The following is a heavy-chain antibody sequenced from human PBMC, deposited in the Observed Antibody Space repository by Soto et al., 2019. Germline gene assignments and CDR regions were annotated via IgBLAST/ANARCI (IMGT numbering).Heavy chain of an antibody. Sequence: QVQLVQSGAEVKKPGASVKVSCKASGYTFTSYAMHWVRQAPGQRLERMGWINAGNGNTKYSQKFQGRVTITRDTSASTAYMELSSLRSEDTAVYYCARDIGSSGWYGYFDYWGQATLVTVSS. V-gene: IGHV1-3*01. J-gene: IGHJ4*02. CDR2: INAGNGNT. D-gene: IGHD6-19*01. CDR3: ARDIGSSGWYGYFDY. CDR1: GYTFTSYA.